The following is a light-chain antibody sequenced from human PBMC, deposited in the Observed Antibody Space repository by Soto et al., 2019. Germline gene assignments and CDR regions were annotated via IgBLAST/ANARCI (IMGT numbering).Light chain of an antibody. CDR2: EVT. Sequence: QSVLTQPASVTGSPGQSIAISCTGTNSDVGSFNAVSWYQQDPGKAPKLIIYEVTKRPSGGSDRFSGSKSGNTASLTISGLRAEDEADYHCCSRRGISTCYVFGTRTKVTVL. CDR1: NSDVGSFNA. V-gene: IGLV2-23*02. J-gene: IGLJ1*01. CDR3: CSRRGISTCYV.